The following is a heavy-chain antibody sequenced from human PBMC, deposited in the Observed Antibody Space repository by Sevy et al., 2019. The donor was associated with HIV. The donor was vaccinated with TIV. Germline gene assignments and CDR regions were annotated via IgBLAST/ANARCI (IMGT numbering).Heavy chain of an antibody. CDR1: GFTFRNYG. Sequence: ASVTVSCKTSGFTFRNYGITWVRQAPGQRLEWMGWISVNNGNTNYAQNLQGRVTMTTDTSTTTAYMELRSLRSDDTAVYFCARDPSKQYLDYWGQGTLVTVSS. V-gene: IGHV1-18*01. D-gene: IGHD4-4*01. CDR2: ISVNNGNT. J-gene: IGHJ4*02. CDR3: ARDPSKQYLDY.